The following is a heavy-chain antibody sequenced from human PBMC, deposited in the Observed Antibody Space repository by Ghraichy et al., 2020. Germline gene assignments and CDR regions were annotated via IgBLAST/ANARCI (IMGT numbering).Heavy chain of an antibody. D-gene: IGHD6-13*01. V-gene: IGHV4-34*01. CDR2: INHSGST. CDR3: ARGPPRYSSSWYEDGMDV. CDR1: GGSFSGYY. Sequence: SETLSLTCAVYGGSFSGYYWSWIRQPPGKGLEWIGEINHSGSTNYNPSLKSRVTISVDTSKNQFSLKLSSVTAADTAVYYCARGPPRYSSSWYEDGMDVWGQGTTVTVSS. J-gene: IGHJ6*02.